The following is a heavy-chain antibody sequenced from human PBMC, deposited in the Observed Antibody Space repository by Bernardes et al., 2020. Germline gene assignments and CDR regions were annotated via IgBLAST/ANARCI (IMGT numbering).Heavy chain of an antibody. J-gene: IGHJ3*02. CDR2: IIPIFGTA. V-gene: IGHV1-69*13. Sequence: SVKVSCKASGGTFSSYAISWVRQAPGQGLEWMGGIIPIFGTANYAQKFQGRVTITADESTSTAYMELSSLRSEDTAVYYCARDLGGESYYDYIWGSYRYDAFDIWGQGTMVTVSS. CDR3: ARDLGGESYYDYIWGSYRYDAFDI. D-gene: IGHD3-16*02. CDR1: GGTFSSYA.